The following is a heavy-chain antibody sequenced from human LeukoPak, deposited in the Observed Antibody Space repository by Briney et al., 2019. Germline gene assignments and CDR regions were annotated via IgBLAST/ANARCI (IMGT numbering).Heavy chain of an antibody. CDR2: TSGGGRTI. Sequence: GGSLRLSCAASGFTFSSYEMNWVRQAPGKGLEWVSYTSGGGRTIYYADSVKGRFTISRDNAKKLLYLQMNSLRAEDTAVYYCARDGGYSGYDFDHWGQGSLVTVSS. CDR3: ARDGGYSGYDFDH. D-gene: IGHD5-12*01. J-gene: IGHJ4*02. V-gene: IGHV3-48*03. CDR1: GFTFSSYE.